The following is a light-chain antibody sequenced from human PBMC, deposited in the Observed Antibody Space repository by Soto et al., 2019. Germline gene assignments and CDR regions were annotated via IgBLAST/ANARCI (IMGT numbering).Light chain of an antibody. CDR3: QQYAGSPRT. CDR1: QNLGTLY. Sequence: EIVLTQSPGTLSLSPGERGTLSCRASQNLGTLYLAWFQQKSGQAPRLLIYSASRSATGIPDRFTGSGSGTDFTLTINRVEPEDFAVYFCQQYAGSPRTFGQGTKVEIK. V-gene: IGKV3-20*01. J-gene: IGKJ1*01. CDR2: SAS.